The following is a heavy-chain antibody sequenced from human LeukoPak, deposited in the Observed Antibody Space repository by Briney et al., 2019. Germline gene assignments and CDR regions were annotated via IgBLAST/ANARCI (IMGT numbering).Heavy chain of an antibody. CDR2: ISGNGDIT. V-gene: IGHV3-23*01. J-gene: IGHJ4*02. Sequence: PGGSLRLSCAASGFTFSSYAMCWVRQAPGKGLEWVSAISGNGDITYYADSVRGRFTISRDNSKNTLYLQMNSLRAEDTAVYYCARVKRDCSGGSCYSYDYWGQGTLVTVSS. CDR3: ARVKRDCSGGSCYSYDY. CDR1: GFTFSSYA. D-gene: IGHD2-15*01.